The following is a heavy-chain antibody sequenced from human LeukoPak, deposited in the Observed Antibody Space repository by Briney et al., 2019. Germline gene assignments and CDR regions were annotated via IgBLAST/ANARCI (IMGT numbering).Heavy chain of an antibody. D-gene: IGHD3-9*01. CDR2: ISAYNGNT. Sequence: GASVKVSCKASGYTFTSYGISWVRQAPGQGLEWMGWISAYNGNTNYAQKLQGRVTMTRDMSTSTVYMELSSLRSEDTAVYYCARGSGVLRYFDWLADYYMDVWGKGTTVTVSS. CDR3: ARGSGVLRYFDWLADYYMDV. V-gene: IGHV1-18*01. CDR1: GYTFTSYG. J-gene: IGHJ6*03.